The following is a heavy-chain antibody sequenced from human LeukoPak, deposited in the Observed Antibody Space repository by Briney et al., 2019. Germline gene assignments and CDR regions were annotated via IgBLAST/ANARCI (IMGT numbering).Heavy chain of an antibody. D-gene: IGHD3-10*01. CDR2: INHSGST. V-gene: IGHV4-34*01. J-gene: IGHJ4*02. Sequence: KPSETLSLTCAVYGGSFSGYYWSWIRQPPRKGLEWIGEINHSGSTNYNPSLKSRVTISVDTSKSQFSLKLSSVTAADTAVYYCARLRITMVRGVIPDYWGQGTLVTVSS. CDR3: ARLRITMVRGVIPDY. CDR1: GGSFSGYY.